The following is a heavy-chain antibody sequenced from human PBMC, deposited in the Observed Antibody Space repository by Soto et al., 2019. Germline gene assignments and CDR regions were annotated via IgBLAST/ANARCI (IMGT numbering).Heavy chain of an antibody. CDR1: GFTFTNFA. V-gene: IGHV3-23*01. CDR2: ISASGGAT. J-gene: IGHJ4*02. CDR3: AKENYYDSSFFDY. Sequence: EVQVLESGGGLVQPGGSLRLSCAASGFTFTNFAMAWVRQAPGKGLEWVSTISASGGATHYPDSVKGRFTISRDNSKNTVYLQMKSLRPEDTAVYYCAKENYYDSSFFDYWGQGTLVTVSS. D-gene: IGHD3-22*01.